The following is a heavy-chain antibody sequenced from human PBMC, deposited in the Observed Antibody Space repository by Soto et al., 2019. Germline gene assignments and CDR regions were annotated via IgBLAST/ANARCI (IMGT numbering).Heavy chain of an antibody. D-gene: IGHD6-19*01. V-gene: IGHV4-4*02. CDR3: ARIRLAVAGTIYYGMDV. Sequence: SETLSLTCAVSGVSLTSGNWWTWVRQSPQRGLEYIGEIFHDGTANYYPSFERRVDMSVDTSRNQLSLKMTSVTAADTAVDYCARIRLAVAGTIYYGMDVWGQVTTVT. CDR1: GVSLTSGNW. J-gene: IGHJ6*02. CDR2: IFHDGTA.